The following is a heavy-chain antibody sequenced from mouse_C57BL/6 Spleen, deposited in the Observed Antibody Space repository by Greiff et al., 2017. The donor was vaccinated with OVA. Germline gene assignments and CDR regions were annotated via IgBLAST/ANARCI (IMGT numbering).Heavy chain of an antibody. CDR2: IYPGSGST. CDR1: GYTFTSYW. Sequence: QVQLQQSGAELVKPGASVKMSCKASGYTFTSYWITWVKQRPGQGLEWIGDIYPGSGSTNYNEKFKSKATLTADTSSSTAYMQLSSLTSEDSAVYYCARRYSDDVCAAWFADWGQGALVTVSA. D-gene: IGHD2-12*01. J-gene: IGHJ3*01. V-gene: IGHV1-55*01. CDR3: ARRYSDDVCAAWFAD.